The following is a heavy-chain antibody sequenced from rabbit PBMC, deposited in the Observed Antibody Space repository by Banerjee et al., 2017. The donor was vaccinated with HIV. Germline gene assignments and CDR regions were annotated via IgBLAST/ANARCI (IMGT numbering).Heavy chain of an antibody. CDR1: GFDLSSYG. CDR3: VRDAGATLYGYVDLNL. CDR2: IDNIFGAA. D-gene: IGHD6-1*01. V-gene: IGHV1S47*01. Sequence: QEQLVESGGGLVQPGGSLQLSCKASGFDLSSYGVSWVRQAPGKGLEWIGYIDNIFGAAYHASWVHGRFSISRENTQNTVSLQLNSLTAADTATYFCVRDAGATLYGYVDLNLWGPGTPGHRL. J-gene: IGHJ4*01.